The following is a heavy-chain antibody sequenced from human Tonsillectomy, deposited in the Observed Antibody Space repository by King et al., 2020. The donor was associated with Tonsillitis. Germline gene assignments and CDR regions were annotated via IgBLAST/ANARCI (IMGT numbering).Heavy chain of an antibody. CDR1: GFTFSNYA. Sequence: VQLVESGGGLVQPGGSLRLSCAASGFTFSNYAMSWVRQAPGKGLEWVSAISCSGGRTYYADSVKGRFTISRDNSKKTLYVQMNSLRAEDTAAYYCAGHYDCVWLGFRFAAFDIWGQGTMVTVSS. CDR3: AGHYDCVWLGFRFAAFDI. V-gene: IGHV3-23*04. CDR2: ISCSGGRT. D-gene: IGHD3-16*02. J-gene: IGHJ3*02.